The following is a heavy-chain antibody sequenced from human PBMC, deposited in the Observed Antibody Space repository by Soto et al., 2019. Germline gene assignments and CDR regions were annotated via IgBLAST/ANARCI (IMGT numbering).Heavy chain of an antibody. CDR1: GFTFSSYW. J-gene: IGHJ3*02. CDR3: ARVLFYGDYLHDAFDI. CDR2: IKQDGSEK. Sequence: GGSLRLSCAASGFTFSSYWMSWVRQAPGKGLEWVANIKQDGSEKYYVDSVKGRFTISRDNAKNSLYLQMNSLRAEDTAVYYCARVLFYGDYLHDAFDIWGQGTMVTV. V-gene: IGHV3-7*01. D-gene: IGHD4-17*01.